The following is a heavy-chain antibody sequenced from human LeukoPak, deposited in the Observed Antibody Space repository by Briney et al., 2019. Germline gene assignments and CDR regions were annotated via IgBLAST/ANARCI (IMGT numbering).Heavy chain of an antibody. Sequence: ASVKVSCKGSGYTFTNYAVHWVRQAPGQRLEWLGWINPGNGDTKYSQNFQGRVTVTSDTSAATAYVELSSLTSEDTAVYYCARERWHCRVNCYSVYYYALDVWGQGTTVTVSS. CDR1: GYTFTNYA. D-gene: IGHD2-15*01. V-gene: IGHV1-3*01. J-gene: IGHJ6*02. CDR2: INPGNGDT. CDR3: ARERWHCRVNCYSVYYYALDV.